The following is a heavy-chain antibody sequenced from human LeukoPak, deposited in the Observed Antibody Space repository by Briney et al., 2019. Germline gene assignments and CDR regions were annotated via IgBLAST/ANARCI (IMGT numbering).Heavy chain of an antibody. J-gene: IGHJ5*02. CDR2: INHSGST. V-gene: IGHV4-34*01. Sequence: SETLSLTCAVYGGSFSGYYWSWIRQPPGKGLEWIGEINHSGSTNYNPSLKSRVTISVDTSKNQFSLKLSSVTAADTAVYYCARSGYQLLAPNWFDPWGQGTLVTVSS. CDR1: GGSFSGYY. D-gene: IGHD2-2*01. CDR3: ARSGYQLLAPNWFDP.